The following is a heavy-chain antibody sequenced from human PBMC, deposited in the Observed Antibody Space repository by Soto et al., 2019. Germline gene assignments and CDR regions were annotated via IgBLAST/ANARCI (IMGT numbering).Heavy chain of an antibody. CDR2: IRSKANSYAT. CDR3: TRTGQYYYGMDV. CDR1: GFTFSGSA. J-gene: IGHJ6*02. Sequence: GGSLRLSCAASGFTFSGSAMHWVRQASGKGLEWVGRIRSKANSYATAYAASAKGRFTISRDDSKNTAYLQMNSLKTEDTAVYYCTRTGQYYYGMDVWGQGTTVTVSS. V-gene: IGHV3-73*01.